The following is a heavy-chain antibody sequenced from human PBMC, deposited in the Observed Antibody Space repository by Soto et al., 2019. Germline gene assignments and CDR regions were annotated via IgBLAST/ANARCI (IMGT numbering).Heavy chain of an antibody. CDR3: ARGDSGYANDY. D-gene: IGHD5-12*01. CDR1: GGSISSGGYY. J-gene: IGHJ4*02. CDR2: IYYSGST. V-gene: IGHV4-31*03. Sequence: NPSETLFLTCTVSGGSISSGGYYWSWIRQHPGKGLEWIGYIYYSGSTYYNPSLKSRVTISVDTSKNQFSLKLGSVTAADTAVYYCARGDSGYANDYWGQGTLVTVSS.